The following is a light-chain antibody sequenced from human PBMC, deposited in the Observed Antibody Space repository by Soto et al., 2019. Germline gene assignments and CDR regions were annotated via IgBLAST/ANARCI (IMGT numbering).Light chain of an antibody. Sequence: DIQMTQSPSALSASVGDGVTITCRASQSISNRWAWYQQRPGKAPKYLIYDASSLDSGAPSRFSGSGSGTEFTLSISSLQPDDFATYYCQQYNSYPWTFGQGTKVDIK. J-gene: IGKJ1*01. V-gene: IGKV1-5*01. CDR2: DAS. CDR1: QSISNR. CDR3: QQYNSYPWT.